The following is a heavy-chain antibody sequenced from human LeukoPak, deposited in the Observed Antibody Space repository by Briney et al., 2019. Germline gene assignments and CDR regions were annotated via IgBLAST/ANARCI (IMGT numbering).Heavy chain of an antibody. Sequence: SETLSLTCTVSGGSISSSSYYWGWIRQPPGKGLEWIGRIHYSGTTYYNSSLKSRLTISVDTSKNQFSLKLTSVTAADTAVYFCARLRIAVPGLDAFDIWGQGTMVTVSS. CDR1: GGSISSSSYY. CDR3: ARLRIAVPGLDAFDI. CDR2: IHYSGTT. J-gene: IGHJ3*02. D-gene: IGHD6-19*01. V-gene: IGHV4-39*01.